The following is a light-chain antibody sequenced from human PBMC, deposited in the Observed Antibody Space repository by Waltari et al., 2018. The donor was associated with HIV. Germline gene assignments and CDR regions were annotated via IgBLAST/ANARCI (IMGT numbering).Light chain of an antibody. V-gene: IGKV2-28*01. J-gene: IGKJ3*01. Sequence: DIVMTKSPLSLLVSPGEPASISCRSSQSLLYSNGHTYLGWFLQKPGQSPQLLIYLGSNRASGVPDRFSAIASDTDFTLKISRVEAEDVGVYYCIQTLQTPFTFGPGTKVHIK. CDR2: LGS. CDR1: QSLLYSNGHTY. CDR3: IQTLQTPFT.